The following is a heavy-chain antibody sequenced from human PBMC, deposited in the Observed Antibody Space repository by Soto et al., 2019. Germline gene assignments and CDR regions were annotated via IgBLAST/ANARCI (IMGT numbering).Heavy chain of an antibody. CDR3: ARIRGRESQWLEVESHYYYGMDV. J-gene: IGHJ6*02. Sequence: GGSLRLSCAASGFTFSSYGMHWVRQAPGKGLEWVAVIWYDGSNKYYADSVKGRFTISRDNSKNTLYLQMNSLRAEDTAVYYCARIRGRESQWLEVESHYYYGMDVWGQGTTVTVSS. CDR2: IWYDGSNK. CDR1: GFTFSSYG. V-gene: IGHV3-33*01. D-gene: IGHD6-19*01.